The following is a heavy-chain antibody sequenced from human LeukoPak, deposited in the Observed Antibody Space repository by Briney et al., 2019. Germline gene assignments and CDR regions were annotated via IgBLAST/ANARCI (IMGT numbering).Heavy chain of an antibody. J-gene: IGHJ5*02. D-gene: IGHD6-13*01. CDR2: INPNSGGT. CDR1: GYTFTGYY. CDR3: ARDPIADSSSWYVGNWFDP. Sequence: ASVKVSCKASGYTFTGYYMHWVRQAPGQGLEWMGWINPNSGGTNYAQKFQGRVTMTRDTSISTAYMELSRLRSDDTAVYYGARDPIADSSSWYVGNWFDPWGQGTLVTVSS. V-gene: IGHV1-2*02.